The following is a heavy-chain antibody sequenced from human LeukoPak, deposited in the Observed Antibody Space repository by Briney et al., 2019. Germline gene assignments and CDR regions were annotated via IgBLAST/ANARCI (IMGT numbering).Heavy chain of an antibody. J-gene: IGHJ4*02. CDR1: VGSISSYY. V-gene: IGHV4-59*08. D-gene: IGHD5-12*01. CDR3: ARLGGYDDY. Sequence: SETLSLTCTVSVGSISSYYWSWIRQPPGKGLEWIGYIYYSGSTNYNPSLKSRVTISIHTSKNQFSLRLNSVTAADTAVYYCARLGGYDDYWGQGTLVTVSS. CDR2: IYYSGST.